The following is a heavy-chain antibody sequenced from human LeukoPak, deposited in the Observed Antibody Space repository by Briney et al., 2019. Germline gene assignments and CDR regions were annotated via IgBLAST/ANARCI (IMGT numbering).Heavy chain of an antibody. V-gene: IGHV3-30*02. J-gene: IGHJ4*02. D-gene: IGHD2-2*02. Sequence: GXSLRLSCAASGFTFSSYGMHWVRQAPGKGLEWVAFIRYDGSIKYYADSVKGRFTISRDNYKNTLYLQMNSLRAEDTAVYYCAKQAVPAAITYFDYWGQGTLVTVSS. CDR2: IRYDGSIK. CDR1: GFTFSSYG. CDR3: AKQAVPAAITYFDY.